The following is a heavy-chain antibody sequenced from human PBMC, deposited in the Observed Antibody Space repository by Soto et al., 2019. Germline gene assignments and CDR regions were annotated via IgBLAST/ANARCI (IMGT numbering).Heavy chain of an antibody. J-gene: IGHJ4*02. D-gene: IGHD2-15*01. V-gene: IGHV3-30*04. Sequence: QVQLVESGGGVVQPGRSLRLSCAASGFTFSIYAMHWVRQAPGKGLEWVSVISNDGRDKYYADSVKGRFTISRDNSKNTLYLQMNSLRAEDTAVYYCAKDRDITAWQEIDHWGQGTLVTVSS. CDR2: ISNDGRDK. CDR3: AKDRDITAWQEIDH. CDR1: GFTFSIYA.